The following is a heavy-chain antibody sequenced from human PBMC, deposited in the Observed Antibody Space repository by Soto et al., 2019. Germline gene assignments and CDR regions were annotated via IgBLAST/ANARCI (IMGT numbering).Heavy chain of an antibody. CDR1: GFILTDYW. J-gene: IGHJ4*02. D-gene: IGHD2-2*01. CDR2: INDDGTAT. V-gene: IGHV3-74*01. Sequence: QPGGSLRLSCVASGFILTDYWMHWVRQAPGKGLVWVSRINDDGTATTYADSVKGRFTISRDNAKNTLYLQMDSLRAEDTAVYYCARERLPYCSSINCLHPHDSWGQGALVTVSS. CDR3: ARERLPYCSSINCLHPHDS.